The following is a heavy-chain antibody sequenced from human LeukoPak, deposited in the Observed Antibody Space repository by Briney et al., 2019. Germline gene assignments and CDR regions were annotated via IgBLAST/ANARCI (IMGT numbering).Heavy chain of an antibody. D-gene: IGHD1-26*01. CDR3: ARPTHSGTSYDAFGI. J-gene: IGHJ3*02. Sequence: PSETLSLTCTVSGGSISNYYWTWIRQPPGKGLEWIGNVYNDVSTNYNPSLKSRVTIPVDTSKNQFPMKLSFVTAADTAVYYCARPTHSGTSYDAFGIWGQGTMVTVSS. CDR2: VYNDVST. V-gene: IGHV4-59*08. CDR1: GGSISNYY.